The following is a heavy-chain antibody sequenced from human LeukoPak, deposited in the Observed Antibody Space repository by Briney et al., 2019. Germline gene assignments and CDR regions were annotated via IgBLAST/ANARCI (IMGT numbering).Heavy chain of an antibody. J-gene: IGHJ5*02. D-gene: IGHD1-26*01. CDR2: IYYSGST. CDR1: GGSISSYY. CDR3: VRDNGRWFDP. Sequence: SETLSLTCTVSGGSISSYYWSWIRQPPGKGLEWIGYIYYSGSTNYNPSLKSRVTISVDTSKNQFSLKLSSVTAADTAIYYCVRDNGRWFDPWGQGTLVIVSS. V-gene: IGHV4-59*01.